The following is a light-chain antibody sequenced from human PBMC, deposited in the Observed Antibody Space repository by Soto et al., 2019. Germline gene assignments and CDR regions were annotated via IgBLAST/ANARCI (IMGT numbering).Light chain of an antibody. Sequence: AIQLTQSPSSLSASVGDRVTITCRASQGISSALAWYQQKPGKAPKLLIYDASSLESGVPSRFSGSGSGTDFTLTISSLQPEDFASYYCQQFNSYPSTVGQGTRLEIK. CDR3: QQFNSYPST. CDR1: QGISSA. V-gene: IGKV1-13*02. CDR2: DAS. J-gene: IGKJ5*01.